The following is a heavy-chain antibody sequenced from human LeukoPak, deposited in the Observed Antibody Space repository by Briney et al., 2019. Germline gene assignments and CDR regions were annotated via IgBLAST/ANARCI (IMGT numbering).Heavy chain of an antibody. Sequence: PSETLSLTCAVSGGSISSGGYSWGWIRQPPGKGLEWIGYIYHSGSTYYNPSLKSRVTISVDRSKNQFSLKLSSVTAADTAVYYCARVKGSGSYYHYYFDYWGQGTLVTVSS. V-gene: IGHV4-30-2*01. CDR3: ARVKGSGSYYHYYFDY. CDR2: IYHSGST. D-gene: IGHD3-10*01. J-gene: IGHJ4*02. CDR1: GGSISSGGYS.